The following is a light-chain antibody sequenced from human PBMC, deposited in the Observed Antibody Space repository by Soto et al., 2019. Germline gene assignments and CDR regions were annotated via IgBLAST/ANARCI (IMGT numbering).Light chain of an antibody. CDR1: QSISSH. Sequence: EIVLTQSPATLSLSPGERATLSCRASQSISSHLAWYQQKPGQAPRLLMYDASNRATGIPARFSGSGSGTDFTLTISSLEPEDFAVYYCQQRTTWPLTFGQGTMVEIK. J-gene: IGKJ4*01. CDR3: QQRTTWPLT. V-gene: IGKV3-11*01. CDR2: DAS.